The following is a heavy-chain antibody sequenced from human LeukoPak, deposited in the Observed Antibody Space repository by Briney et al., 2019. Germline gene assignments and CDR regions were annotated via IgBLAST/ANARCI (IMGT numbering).Heavy chain of an antibody. V-gene: IGHV3-21*01. Sequence: KPGGSLRLSCAASGFTFSSYSMNWVRQAPGKGLEWVSSISSSSSYIYYADSVKGRFTISRDNAKNSLYLQMNSLRAEDTAVYYCARGRFLDWLIDAFDIWGQGTLVTVSS. D-gene: IGHD3/OR15-3a*01. CDR3: ARGRFLDWLIDAFDI. J-gene: IGHJ3*02. CDR1: GFTFSSYS. CDR2: ISSSSSYI.